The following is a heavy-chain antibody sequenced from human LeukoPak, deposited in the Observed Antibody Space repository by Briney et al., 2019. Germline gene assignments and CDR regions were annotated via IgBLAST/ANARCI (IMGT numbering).Heavy chain of an antibody. CDR2: INHSGSN. V-gene: IGHV4-34*01. CDR3: ARVKTVTPFDY. CDR1: GGSFSGYY. Sequence: SETLSLTCAVYGGSFSGYYWSWIRQPPGKGLGWGGEINHSGSNNYNPSLKSRVTISVDTSKNQFSLKLSSVTAADTAVYYCARVKTVTPFDYWGQGTLVTVSS. D-gene: IGHD4-17*01. J-gene: IGHJ4*02.